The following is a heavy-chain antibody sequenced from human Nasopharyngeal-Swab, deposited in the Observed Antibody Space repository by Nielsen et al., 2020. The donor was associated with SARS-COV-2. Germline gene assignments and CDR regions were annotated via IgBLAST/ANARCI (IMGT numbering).Heavy chain of an antibody. CDR3: AKGYSGYPRNNWFDP. CDR2: ISGSGGST. J-gene: IGHJ5*02. V-gene: IGHV3-23*01. Sequence: GGSLRLSCAASGFTFSSYAMSWVRQAPGKGLEWVSAISGSGGSTYYADSVKGRFTISRDNSKNTLHLQMNSLRAEDTAVYYCAKGYSGYPRNNWFDPWGQGTLVTVSS. D-gene: IGHD5-12*01. CDR1: GFTFSSYA.